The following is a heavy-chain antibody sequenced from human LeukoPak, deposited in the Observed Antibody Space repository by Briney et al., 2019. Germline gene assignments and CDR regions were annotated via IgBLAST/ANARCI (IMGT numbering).Heavy chain of an antibody. V-gene: IGHV1-46*01. CDR3: ARDLRVVVTAPWYFDL. CDR1: GYTFTSYY. CDR2: INPSGGST. J-gene: IGHJ2*01. Sequence: ASVKVSCKASGYTFTSYYIHWVRQAPGQGLEWMGIINPSGGSTSYAQKFQGRVTMTGDMSTSTVYMELSSLRSEDTAVYYCARDLRVVVTAPWYFDLWGRGTLVTVSS. D-gene: IGHD2-21*02.